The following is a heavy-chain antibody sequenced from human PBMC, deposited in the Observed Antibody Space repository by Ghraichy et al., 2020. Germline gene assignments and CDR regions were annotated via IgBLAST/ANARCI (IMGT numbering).Heavy chain of an antibody. D-gene: IGHD3-10*01. CDR3: ARDGGAYGSGDDY. CDR2: IKQDGSDK. Sequence: GGSLRLSCAASGFTFSNYWMTWVRQAPGKGLDWVANIKQDGSDKYYVDSVKGRFTISRDNAKNSLYLQMNSLRVDDTAVYYCARDGGAYGSGDDYWGQGTLVTVSP. CDR1: GFTFSNYW. V-gene: IGHV3-7*03. J-gene: IGHJ4*02.